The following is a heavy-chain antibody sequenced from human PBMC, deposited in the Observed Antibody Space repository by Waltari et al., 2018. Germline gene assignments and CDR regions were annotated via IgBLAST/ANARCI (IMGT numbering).Heavy chain of an antibody. Sequence: EVQLVESGGDLVQPGRSLRLSCTANGFTFGDYALSWFRQAPGKGLEWVGFIRSKTYGGTAQYAASVKGRFTISRDDSKSSAYLQMNSLKTEDTAVYYCTRDRWYSSTWYFDYWGQGTLVTVSS. V-gene: IGHV3-49*03. J-gene: IGHJ4*02. CDR3: TRDRWYSSTWYFDY. CDR2: IRSKTYGGTA. CDR1: GFTFGDYA. D-gene: IGHD2-2*01.